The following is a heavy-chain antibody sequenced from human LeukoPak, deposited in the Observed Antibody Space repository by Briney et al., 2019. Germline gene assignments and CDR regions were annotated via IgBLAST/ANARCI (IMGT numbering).Heavy chain of an antibody. CDR1: GFTFSIYA. J-gene: IGHJ4*02. CDR3: AKEHDYSNAAPEWGFDS. CDR2: ISGSSSHT. D-gene: IGHD3-3*01. Sequence: GRSLRLSCAASGFTFSIYAMSWVRQAPGKGLEWVSGISGSSSHTMDADSVRGRFTISRDNTRNTLYLHMNNVRAEDTALYYCAKEHDYSNAAPEWGFDSWGQGTRVTVSS. V-gene: IGHV3-23*01.